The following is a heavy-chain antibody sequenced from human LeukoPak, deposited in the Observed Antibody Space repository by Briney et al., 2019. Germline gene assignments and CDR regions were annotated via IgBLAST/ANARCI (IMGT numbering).Heavy chain of an antibody. CDR3: AREVATYSGYAQFFDY. CDR1: GGSISSYY. Sequence: ASETLSLTCTVSGGSISSYYWSWIRQPAGKGLEWIGRIYTSGSTNYNPSLKSRVTMSVDTSKNQFSLKLSSVTAADTAVYYCAREVATYSGYAQFFDYWGQGTLVTVSS. J-gene: IGHJ4*02. D-gene: IGHD5-12*01. V-gene: IGHV4-4*07. CDR2: IYTSGST.